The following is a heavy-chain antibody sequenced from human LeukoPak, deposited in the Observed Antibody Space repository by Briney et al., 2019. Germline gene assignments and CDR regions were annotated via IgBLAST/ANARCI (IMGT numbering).Heavy chain of an antibody. D-gene: IGHD3-16*01. Sequence: GGSLRLSCAASGFTFNNYWIHRVRQAPGKGLVWVSRVNPGGSIANFADSVKGRFTISRDNAKNTVYLQTSSLTAEDTAVYYCVRGTYHAYYMDVWGKGTTVTVSS. CDR2: VNPGGSIA. V-gene: IGHV3-74*01. J-gene: IGHJ6*03. CDR3: VRGTYHAYYMDV. CDR1: GFTFNNYW.